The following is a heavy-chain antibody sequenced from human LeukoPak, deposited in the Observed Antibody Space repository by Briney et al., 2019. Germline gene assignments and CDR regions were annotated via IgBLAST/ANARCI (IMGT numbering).Heavy chain of an antibody. CDR2: INPNSGGT. V-gene: IGHV1-2*02. CDR1: GYTFTGYY. CDR3: ARGGTYCSSTSCYDDWFDL. J-gene: IGHJ5*02. D-gene: IGHD2-2*01. Sequence: ASVKVSCKASGYTFTGYYMHWVRQAPGQGLEWMGWINPNSGGTNYAQKFQGRVTMTRDTSISTAYMELSRLRSDDTAVYYCARGGTYCSSTSCYDDWFDLWGQGTLVTASS.